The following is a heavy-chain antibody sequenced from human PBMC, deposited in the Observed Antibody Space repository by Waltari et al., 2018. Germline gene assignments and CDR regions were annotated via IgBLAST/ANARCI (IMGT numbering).Heavy chain of an antibody. CDR1: GGTFGSYA. J-gene: IGHJ5*02. V-gene: IGHV1-69*12. D-gene: IGHD3-16*01. CDR2: IIPIFGTAP. CDR3: ARRQLGGAFDP. Sequence: QVQLVQSGAEVRKPGSSVKVSCKASGGTFGSYAITWVRQAPGEGIEWMGGIIPIFGTAPNYAQKFKGRLTITADESTATVYMDLSSLRSDDTAVYYCARRQLGGAFDPWGQGTLVSVSS.